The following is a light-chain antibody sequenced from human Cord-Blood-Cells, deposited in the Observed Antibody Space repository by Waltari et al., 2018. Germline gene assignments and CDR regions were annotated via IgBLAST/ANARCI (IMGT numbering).Light chain of an antibody. CDR3: AAWDDSLSGWV. Sequence: QSVLTQPPSASGTPGQRVTISCSGSSSNIGSNYVYWYQQLPRTAPKLLIYRNKLRPSGVPGRFSGYKSGTSASLAISGLRSEDEADYYCAAWDDSLSGWVFGGGTKLTVL. CDR2: RNK. CDR1: SSNIGSNY. J-gene: IGLJ3*02. V-gene: IGLV1-47*01.